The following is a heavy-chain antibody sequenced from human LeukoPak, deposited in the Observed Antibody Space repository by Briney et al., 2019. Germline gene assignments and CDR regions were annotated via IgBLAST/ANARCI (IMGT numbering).Heavy chain of an antibody. CDR1: GGSISSYY. Sequence: PSETLPLTCTVSGGSISSYYWSWIRQPPGKGLEWIGYIYYSGSTNYNPSPKSRVTISVDTSKNQFSLKLSSVTAADMAVYYCAGASYDSSGVHWGQGTLVTVSS. D-gene: IGHD3-22*01. J-gene: IGHJ4*02. CDR2: IYYSGST. V-gene: IGHV4-59*01. CDR3: AGASYDSSGVH.